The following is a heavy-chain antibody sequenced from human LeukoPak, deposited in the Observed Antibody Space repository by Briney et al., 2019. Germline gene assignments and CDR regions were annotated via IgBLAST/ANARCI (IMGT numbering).Heavy chain of an antibody. J-gene: IGHJ4*02. CDR1: GYTFSNYG. CDR2: MSDYEHNT. V-gene: IGHV1-18*01. Sequence: ASVKVSCKASGYTFSNYGISWVRQAPGQGLEWLGWMSDYEHNTEYAQKIQGRVTMTTDLSTNTAYMELRSLRSDDTGVYYCARDALSGLEQFDYWGQGTLVTVSS. D-gene: IGHD1/OR15-1a*01. CDR3: ARDALSGLEQFDY.